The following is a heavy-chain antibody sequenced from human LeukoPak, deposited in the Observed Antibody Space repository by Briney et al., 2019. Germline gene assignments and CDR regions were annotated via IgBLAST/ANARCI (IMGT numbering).Heavy chain of an antibody. J-gene: IGHJ4*02. CDR1: GFAFSSYW. Sequence: GGSLRLSCATSGFAFSSYWMLWVRQVPGKGLVWVSRISGDGSTTTYADSVKGRFTISRDNTKNILYLQMDSLRTEDTAIYYCAMSQFDYWGQRPLVRVSS. CDR3: AMSQFDY. V-gene: IGHV3-74*01. CDR2: ISGDGSTT.